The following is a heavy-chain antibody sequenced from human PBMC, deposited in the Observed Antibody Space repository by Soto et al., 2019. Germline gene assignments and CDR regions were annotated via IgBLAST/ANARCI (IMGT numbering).Heavy chain of an antibody. CDR1: GFTFSSYS. CDR3: ATLGATLGRDAFDI. V-gene: IGHV3-21*01. Sequence: EVQLVESGGGLVKPGGSLRLSCAASGFTFSSYSMNWVRQAPGKGLEWVSSISSSSSYIYYADSVKGRFTISRDNAKNSLYLQMNGLRAEDTAGYYCATLGATLGRDAFDIWGQGTMVTVSS. CDR2: ISSSSSYI. J-gene: IGHJ3*02. D-gene: IGHD1-26*01.